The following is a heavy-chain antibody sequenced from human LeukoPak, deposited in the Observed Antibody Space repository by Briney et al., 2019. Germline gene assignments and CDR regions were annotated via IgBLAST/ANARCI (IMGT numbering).Heavy chain of an antibody. Sequence: PSETLSLTCTVSGGSISNYYWNWIRQPPGKGLEWIGYVYYSGTTNYNPSLKSRVTISVDTSKNQFSLKLSSVTAADTAVYYCARDRGQGGYYPHYHYYGMDVWGQGTTVTVSS. CDR2: VYYSGTT. CDR1: GGSISNYY. J-gene: IGHJ6*02. V-gene: IGHV4-59*01. CDR3: ARDRGQGGYYPHYHYYGMDV. D-gene: IGHD3-22*01.